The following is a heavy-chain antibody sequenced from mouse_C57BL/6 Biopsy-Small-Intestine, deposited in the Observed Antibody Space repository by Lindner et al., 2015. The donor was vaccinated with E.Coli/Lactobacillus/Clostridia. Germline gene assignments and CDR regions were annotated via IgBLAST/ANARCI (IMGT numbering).Heavy chain of an antibody. Sequence: VQLQESGAELVRPGTSVKVSCKASGYAFTNYLIAWVKQRPGQGLKWIGVINPGSGATNYNEKFKGKATLTADKSSSTAYMQLSSLTSEDSAVYFCTRSGRDVWGTGTTVTVSS. J-gene: IGHJ1*03. CDR3: TRSGRDV. D-gene: IGHD4-1*01. CDR2: INPGSGAT. V-gene: IGHV1-54*01. CDR1: GYAFTNYL.